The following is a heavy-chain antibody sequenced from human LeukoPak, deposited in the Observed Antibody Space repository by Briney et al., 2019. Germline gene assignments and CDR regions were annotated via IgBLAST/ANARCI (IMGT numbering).Heavy chain of an antibody. CDR1: GFTFSSYG. CDR3: AKDRGSSGSNPD. J-gene: IGHJ4*02. Sequence: GGSLRLSCAASGFTFSSYGMHWVRQAPGKGLEWVAVISYDGSNRYYADSVKGRFTISRDNSKNTLYLQMNSLRAEDTAVYYCAKDRGSSGSNPDWGQGTLVTVYS. V-gene: IGHV3-30*18. CDR2: ISYDGSNR. D-gene: IGHD1-26*01.